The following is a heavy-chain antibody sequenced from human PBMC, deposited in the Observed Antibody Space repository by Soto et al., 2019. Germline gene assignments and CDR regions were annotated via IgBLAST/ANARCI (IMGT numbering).Heavy chain of an antibody. J-gene: IGHJ3*02. CDR3: AKGGQWTSDAFDI. CDR2: ISGSGGST. D-gene: IGHD2-8*01. Sequence: EVQLLESGGGLVQPGGSLRLSCAASGFTFSSYAMSWVRQAPGKGLELVSAISGSGGSTYYADSVKGRFTISRDNSKNTLYLQMNSLRAEDTAVYYCAKGGQWTSDAFDIWGQGTMVTVSS. V-gene: IGHV3-23*01. CDR1: GFTFSSYA.